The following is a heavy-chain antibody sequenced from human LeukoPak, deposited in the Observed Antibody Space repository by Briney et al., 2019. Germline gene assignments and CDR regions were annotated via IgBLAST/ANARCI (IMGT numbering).Heavy chain of an antibody. D-gene: IGHD5-18*01. CDR3: ARDVIDVYSYGYYYYYMDV. Sequence: GGSLRLSCAASGFTFSSYWMSWVRQAPGKGLEWVANIKQDGSEKYYVDSVKGRFTISRDNAKNSLYLQMNSLRAEDTAVYFCARDVIDVYSYGYYYYYMDVWGKETTVTVSS. CDR1: GFTFSSYW. J-gene: IGHJ6*03. V-gene: IGHV3-7*01. CDR2: IKQDGSEK.